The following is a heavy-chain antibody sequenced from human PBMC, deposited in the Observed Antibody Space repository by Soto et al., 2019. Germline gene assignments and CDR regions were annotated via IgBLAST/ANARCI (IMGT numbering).Heavy chain of an antibody. V-gene: IGHV1-3*01. J-gene: IGHJ5*02. CDR1: GYIFTNYP. Sequence: ASVKVSCKASGYIFTNYPIHWVRQAPGQGLEWMGWINAANGAAKHSQNFQGRVTITRDPSANTSYMELIRLRSDDTAVYFCVRDASYSPGRWFAHWGQGTLVTVSS. CDR3: VRDASYSPGRWFAH. D-gene: IGHD3-10*01. CDR2: INAANGAA.